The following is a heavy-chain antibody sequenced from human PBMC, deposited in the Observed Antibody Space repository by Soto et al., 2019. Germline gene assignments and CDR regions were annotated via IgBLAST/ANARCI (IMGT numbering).Heavy chain of an antibody. D-gene: IGHD3-22*01. CDR3: ATAGMIEAFDI. CDR2: INHSGST. CDR1: GGSFSGYY. J-gene: IGHJ3*02. V-gene: IGHV4-34*01. Sequence: QVQLQQWGAGLLKPSETLSLSCAVYGGSFSGYYWSWIRQPPGKGLEWIGEINHSGSTNYNPSLKSRVTISVDTSKNQFYLKLSSVTAADTAVYYCATAGMIEAFDIWGQGTMVTVSS.